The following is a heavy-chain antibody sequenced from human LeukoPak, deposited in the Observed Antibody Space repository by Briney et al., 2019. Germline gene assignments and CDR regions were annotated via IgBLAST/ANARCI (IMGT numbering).Heavy chain of an antibody. V-gene: IGHV1-2*02. D-gene: IGHD3-10*01. CDR2: INPNSGGT. CDR3: ATATYYYGSGSYSH. Sequence: ASVKVSCKASGYTFTGYYMHWVRQAPGQGLEWMGWINPNSGGTNYAQKFQGRVTMTRDTSISTAYMELSRLRSDDTAVYYCATATYYYGSGSYSHWGQGTLVTVSS. CDR1: GYTFTGYY. J-gene: IGHJ4*02.